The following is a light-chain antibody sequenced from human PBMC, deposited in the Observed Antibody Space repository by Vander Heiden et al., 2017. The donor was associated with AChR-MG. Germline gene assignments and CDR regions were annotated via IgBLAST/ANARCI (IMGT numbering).Light chain of an antibody. CDR2: GAS. CDR3: QQYDTSLT. J-gene: IGKJ4*01. CDR1: QTVKNGD. Sequence: EIELLQPPGILSLSPGERATPSCRTSQTVKNGDVAWYQQRPGQAPRLLIFGASSRATDIPGRFSGSGTGTDFTLTIDGLEPEDFAVYYCQQYDTSLTFGGGTKVELK. V-gene: IGKV3-20*01.